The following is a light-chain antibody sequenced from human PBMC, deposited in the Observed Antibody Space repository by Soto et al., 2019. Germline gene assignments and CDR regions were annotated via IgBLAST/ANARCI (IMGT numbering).Light chain of an antibody. V-gene: IGKV3-20*01. Sequence: EIVMTQSPATLSVSPGERATLSCRASQSVSSNLAWYQQKPGQAPRLLIHGASSRATGIPDRFSGSGSGTDFTLIISRLEPEDFAVFYCQQYGRSPLTFGGGTKVDI. CDR2: GAS. J-gene: IGKJ4*01. CDR1: QSVSSN. CDR3: QQYGRSPLT.